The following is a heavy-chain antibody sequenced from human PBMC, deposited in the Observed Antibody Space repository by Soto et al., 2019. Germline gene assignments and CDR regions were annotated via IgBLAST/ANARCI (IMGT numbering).Heavy chain of an antibody. CDR2: ISPGGDT. CDR1: GFTFSGYA. Sequence: EVQLLESGGDLVQPGGSLRLSCVASGFTFSGYAMTWVRQAPGKGLEWVSTISPGGDTHYADSVKGRFTISRDNAKDTLFIKMNSLRAEDKAVYYCAKDPSTGYADHWGQGTLVTVSS. D-gene: IGHD3-9*01. J-gene: IGHJ4*02. V-gene: IGHV3-23*01. CDR3: AKDPSTGYADH.